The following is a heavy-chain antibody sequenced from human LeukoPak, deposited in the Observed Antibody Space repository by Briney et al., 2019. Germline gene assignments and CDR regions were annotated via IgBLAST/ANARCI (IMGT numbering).Heavy chain of an antibody. J-gene: IGHJ4*02. CDR3: AKDARRTSGWYFFDY. CDR1: GFALSSQA. V-gene: IGHV3-23*01. Sequence: GGSLRLSCAASGFALSSQAMGWVRQAPGKGLEWVSVISDSGSITYYADSVKGRFTISRDNSKNTLFLQMNSLRAEDTAVYYCAKDARRTSGWYFFDYWGQGTLVTVSS. CDR2: ISDSGSIT. D-gene: IGHD6-19*01.